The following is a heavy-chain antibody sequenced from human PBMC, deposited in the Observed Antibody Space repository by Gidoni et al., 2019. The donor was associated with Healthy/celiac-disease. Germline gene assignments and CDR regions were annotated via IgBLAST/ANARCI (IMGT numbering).Heavy chain of an antibody. V-gene: IGHV4-30-4*01. Sequence: QVHLHESGPGLVTPSQTLSLTCTVSGVSISSGDYYWSWIRQPPGKGLEWIGYIYYSGSTYYNPSLKSRVTISVDTSKNQFSLKLSSVTAADTAVYYCARALAVTAILDAFDIWGQGTMVTVSS. CDR1: GVSISSGDYY. D-gene: IGHD2-21*02. CDR2: IYYSGST. CDR3: ARALAVTAILDAFDI. J-gene: IGHJ3*02.